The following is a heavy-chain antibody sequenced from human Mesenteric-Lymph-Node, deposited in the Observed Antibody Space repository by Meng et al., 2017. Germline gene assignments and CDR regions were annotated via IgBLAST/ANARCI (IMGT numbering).Heavy chain of an antibody. CDR1: GFTVSSYA. J-gene: IGHJ4*02. V-gene: IGHV3-15*01. Sequence: EVQLVESGGGLVPPGGSLRLSCAASGFTVSSYAMSWVRQAPGKGLEWVARVKSKTDGATIDYAAPVEGRFTISRDDSKNTLYLQMNSLKTEDTAVYYCTTFRFGYWGQGALVTVSS. CDR3: TTFRFGY. CDR2: VKSKTDGATI. D-gene: IGHD3-10*01.